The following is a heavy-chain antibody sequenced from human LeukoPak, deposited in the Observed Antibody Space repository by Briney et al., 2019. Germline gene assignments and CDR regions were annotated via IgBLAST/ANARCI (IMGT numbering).Heavy chain of an antibody. CDR3: ALITASSMYYFDY. D-gene: IGHD1-20*01. CDR2: ISAYNGNT. Sequence: ASVKVSCKASGYTFTSYGISWVRQAPGQGLEWMGWISAYNGNTNYAQKLQGRVTMTEDTSTDTAYMELSSLRSEDTAVYYCALITASSMYYFDYWGQGTLVTVSP. V-gene: IGHV1-18*01. J-gene: IGHJ4*02. CDR1: GYTFTSYG.